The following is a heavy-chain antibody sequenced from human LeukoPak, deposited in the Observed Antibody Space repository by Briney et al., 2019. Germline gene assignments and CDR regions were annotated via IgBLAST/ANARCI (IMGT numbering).Heavy chain of an antibody. D-gene: IGHD3-16*02. CDR3: AKGDDYVWGSYRYDY. J-gene: IGHJ4*02. Sequence: GGSLRLSCAASGFTFSSYSMNWVRQAPGKGLEWVSAISGSGGSTYYADSVKGRFTISRDNSKNTLYLQMNSLRAEDTAVYYCAKGDDYVWGSYRYDYWGQGTLVTVSS. V-gene: IGHV3-23*01. CDR1: GFTFSSYS. CDR2: ISGSGGST.